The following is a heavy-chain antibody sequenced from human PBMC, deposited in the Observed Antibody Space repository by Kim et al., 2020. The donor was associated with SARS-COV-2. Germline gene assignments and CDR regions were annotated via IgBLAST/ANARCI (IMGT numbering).Heavy chain of an antibody. Sequence: SVQVRFTISRDNSKNTLYLQMYILRAEDTAVYYCAKDREEADYFYYGMDVWGQGTTVTVSS. CDR3: AKDREEADYFYYGMDV. J-gene: IGHJ6*02. V-gene: IGHV3-23*01.